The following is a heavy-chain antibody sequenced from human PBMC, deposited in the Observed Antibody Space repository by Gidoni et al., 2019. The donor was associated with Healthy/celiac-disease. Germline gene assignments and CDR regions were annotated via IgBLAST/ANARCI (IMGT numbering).Heavy chain of an antibody. J-gene: IGHJ4*02. CDR2: IYHSGST. CDR1: GVSIRRSNW. D-gene: IGHD3-10*01. CDR3: ARLTLTMVRGVTFDY. Sequence: QVQLQESGPGLVKPSWTLSLTCAVSGVSIRRSNWWSWVLQPPGKGLEWIGEIYHSGSTTYNPSLKSRVTISVDKSKNQFSLKLSSVNAAETAVYYCARLTLTMVRGVTFDYWGQGTLVTVSS. V-gene: IGHV4-4*02.